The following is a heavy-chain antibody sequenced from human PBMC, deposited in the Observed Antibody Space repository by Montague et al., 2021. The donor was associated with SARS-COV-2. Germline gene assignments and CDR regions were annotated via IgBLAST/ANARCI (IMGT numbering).Heavy chain of an antibody. CDR1: GFSLSTSGMC. J-gene: IGHJ4*02. V-gene: IGHV2-70*01. Sequence: PALVKPTQTLTLTCTFSGFSLSTSGMCVSWIRQPPGKALEWLAXXXWXXXKYXSTSLKTRLTISKDNSKNPVVLTMTNMDPVDTATYYCARVQTTVAYDYWGQGTLVTVSS. CDR2: XXWXXXK. D-gene: IGHD4-23*01. CDR3: ARVQTTVAYDY.